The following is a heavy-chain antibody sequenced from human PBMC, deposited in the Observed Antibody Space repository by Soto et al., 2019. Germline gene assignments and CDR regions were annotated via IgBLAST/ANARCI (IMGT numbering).Heavy chain of an antibody. V-gene: IGHV1-3*01. Sequence: VASVKVSCKASGYTFTSYAMHWVRQAPGQRLEWMGWINAGNGNTKYSQKFQGRVTITRDTSASTAYMELSSLRSEDTAVYYCARAVLLKAPFDYWGQGTLVTVSS. D-gene: IGHD2-15*01. J-gene: IGHJ4*02. CDR1: GYTFTSYA. CDR3: ARAVLLKAPFDY. CDR2: INAGNGNT.